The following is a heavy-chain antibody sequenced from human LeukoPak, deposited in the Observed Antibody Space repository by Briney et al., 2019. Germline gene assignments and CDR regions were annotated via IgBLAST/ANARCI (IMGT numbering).Heavy chain of an antibody. CDR2: IYYSGST. J-gene: IGHJ3*02. CDR1: GGSISSYY. CDR3: ARWSGSYSAFDI. D-gene: IGHD1-26*01. Sequence: PSETLSLTCTVSGGSISSYYWSWIRQPPGKGLEWIGYIYYSGSTNYNPSLKGRVTISVDTSKNQFSLKLSSVTAADTAVYYCARWSGSYSAFDIWGQGTMVTVSS. V-gene: IGHV4-59*08.